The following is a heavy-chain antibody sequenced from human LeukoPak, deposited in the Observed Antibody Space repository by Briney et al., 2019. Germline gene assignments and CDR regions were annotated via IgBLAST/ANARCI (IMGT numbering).Heavy chain of an antibody. CDR1: GFTFSSYA. V-gene: IGHV3-23*01. CDR2: ISGSGGGT. Sequence: GGSLRLSCAASGFTFSSYAMSWVRQAPGKGLEWVSAISGSGGGTYYADSVKGRFTISRDNSKNTLYLQMNSLRAEDTAVYYCAKYDSAWYYGSGSYYLYWGQGTLVTVSS. J-gene: IGHJ4*02. D-gene: IGHD3-10*01. CDR3: AKYDSAWYYGSGSYYLY.